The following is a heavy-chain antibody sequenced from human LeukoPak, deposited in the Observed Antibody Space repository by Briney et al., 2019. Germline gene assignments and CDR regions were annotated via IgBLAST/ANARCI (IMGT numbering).Heavy chain of an antibody. CDR3: ARGAFYSSSWYAFYYYYGMDV. Sequence: ASVKVSCKASGYTFTSYDFNWVRQATGQGLEWMGWMNPNSGNTGYAQKFQGRVTMTRNTSISTAYMELSSLRSEDTAVYYCARGAFYSSSWYAFYYYYGMDVWGQGTTVTVSS. CDR2: MNPNSGNT. V-gene: IGHV1-8*01. J-gene: IGHJ6*02. D-gene: IGHD6-13*01. CDR1: GYTFTSYD.